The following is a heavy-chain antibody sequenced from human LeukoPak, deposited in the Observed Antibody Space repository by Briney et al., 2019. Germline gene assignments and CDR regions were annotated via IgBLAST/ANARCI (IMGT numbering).Heavy chain of an antibody. Sequence: ASVKVSRKASGYTFTSCAMHWVRQAPGQRLEWMGWINAGNGNTKYSQKFQGRVTITRDTSAGTAYMELSSLRSEDTAVYYCARDYGGKPLDYWGQGTLVTVSS. CDR2: INAGNGNT. CDR1: GYTFTSCA. J-gene: IGHJ4*02. V-gene: IGHV1-3*01. D-gene: IGHD4-23*01. CDR3: ARDYGGKPLDY.